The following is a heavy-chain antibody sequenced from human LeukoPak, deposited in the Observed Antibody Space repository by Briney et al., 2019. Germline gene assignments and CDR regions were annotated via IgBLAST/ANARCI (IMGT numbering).Heavy chain of an antibody. J-gene: IGHJ4*02. Sequence: GGSLRLSCAASGFTFSSYAMPWVRQAPGKGLEWVAVISYDGSNKYYADSVKGRFTISRDNSKNTLYLQMNSLRAEDTAVYYCAKEWGSYPLGSLVYWGQGTLVTVSS. CDR2: ISYDGSNK. CDR1: GFTFSSYA. D-gene: IGHD1-26*01. V-gene: IGHV3-30-3*01. CDR3: AKEWGSYPLGSLVY.